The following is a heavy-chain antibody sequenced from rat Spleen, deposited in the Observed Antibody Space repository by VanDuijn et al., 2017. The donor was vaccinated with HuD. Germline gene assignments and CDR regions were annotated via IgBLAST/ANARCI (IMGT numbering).Heavy chain of an antibody. CDR2: ISTGGGNT. D-gene: IGHD1-11*01. Sequence: EVQLVESGGGLVRPGRSLKLSCAASGFTFSNYDMAWIRQAPTKGLEWIASISTGGGNTSYRDSVKGRFTISRDNAKSTLYLQMDSLRSEDTATYYCATHPTTEGIVSYFDYWGQGVMVTVSS. V-gene: IGHV5-25*01. J-gene: IGHJ2*01. CDR3: ATHPTTEGIVSYFDY. CDR1: GFTFSNYD.